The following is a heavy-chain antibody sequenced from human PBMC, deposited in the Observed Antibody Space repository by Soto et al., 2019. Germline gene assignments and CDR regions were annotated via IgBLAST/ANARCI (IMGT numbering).Heavy chain of an antibody. CDR3: AKDRYLDHDRRCYLFDN. CDR1: GFTFNIYA. D-gene: IGHD3-22*01. J-gene: IGHJ4*02. CDR2: ISRYGDFT. V-gene: IGHV3-23*01. Sequence: EVQLLESGGDLIQPGGSLRLSCAASGFTFNIYAMAWVRQAPGKGLEWVSAISRYGDFTYYADSVEGRFTISRDNSKNTLYLQMNSLRAEDTALYYCAKDRYLDHDRRCYLFDNWGQGTLVTVSS.